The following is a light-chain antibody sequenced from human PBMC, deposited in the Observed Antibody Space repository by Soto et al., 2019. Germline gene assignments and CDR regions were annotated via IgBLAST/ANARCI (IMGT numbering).Light chain of an antibody. V-gene: IGKV3-15*01. Sequence: EIVMTQSPATLSVSPGERATLSCRASQSVFSSLAWYQQKPGQAPRLLIYGAATRATGIPARFSGSGSGTEFTLTISRLQSEDVAVYYCQQYHNWPAFGQGTKVEIK. CDR1: QSVFSS. CDR3: QQYHNWPA. J-gene: IGKJ1*01. CDR2: GAA.